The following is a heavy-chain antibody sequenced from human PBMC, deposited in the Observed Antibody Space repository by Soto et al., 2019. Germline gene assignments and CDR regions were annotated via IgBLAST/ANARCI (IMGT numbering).Heavy chain of an antibody. Sequence: QVQLQESGPGLVKPSETLSLTCTVSGGSFSNYYWSWIRQSPGKGLEWIGYVHYSGSTNYNPSLKSRVTISLDTSNNQFFLRLTSVTAADTAVYYCARRLSGTDYWGQGTLVTVSS. CDR3: ARRLSGTDY. CDR2: VHYSGST. V-gene: IGHV4-59*01. CDR1: GGSFSNYY. D-gene: IGHD3-10*01. J-gene: IGHJ4*02.